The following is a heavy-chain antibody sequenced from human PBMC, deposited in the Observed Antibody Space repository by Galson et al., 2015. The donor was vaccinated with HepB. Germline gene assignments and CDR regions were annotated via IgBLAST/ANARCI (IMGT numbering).Heavy chain of an antibody. D-gene: IGHD2-2*01. Sequence: SVKVSCKASGYTFTSYGISWVRQAPGQGLEWMGWISAYNGNTNYAQKLQGRVTMTTDTSTSTAYMELRSLRSDDTAVYYCARWGNGGYCSSTSCPNYMDVWGKGTTVTVSS. J-gene: IGHJ6*03. CDR3: ARWGNGGYCSSTSCPNYMDV. V-gene: IGHV1-18*01. CDR2: ISAYNGNT. CDR1: GYTFTSYG.